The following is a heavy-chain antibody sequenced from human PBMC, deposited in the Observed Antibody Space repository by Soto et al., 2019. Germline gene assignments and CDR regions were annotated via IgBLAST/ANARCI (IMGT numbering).Heavy chain of an antibody. CDR1: GFTFSDYY. CDR3: ARDTSSSATNNWYFDL. V-gene: IGHV3-11*01. CDR2: ITGSGSTK. D-gene: IGHD6-6*01. Sequence: QVQLVESGGDLVKPGGSLRLSCAASGFTFSDYYMNWIRQAPGKGLEWVSYITGSGSTKYYADSVKGRFTISRDNAKNSLYLQMNSLRAEDTAVYYCARDTSSSATNNWYFDLWGRGTLVTVSS. J-gene: IGHJ2*01.